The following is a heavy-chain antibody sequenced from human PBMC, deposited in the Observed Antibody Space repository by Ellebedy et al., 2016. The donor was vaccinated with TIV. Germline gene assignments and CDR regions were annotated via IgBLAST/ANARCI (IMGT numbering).Heavy chain of an antibody. CDR1: GFTFSSYG. CDR3: ARHYGDYGKDH. CDR2: IWYDGSNK. J-gene: IGHJ4*02. D-gene: IGHD4-17*01. V-gene: IGHV3-33*01. Sequence: GGSLRLXCAASGFTFSSYGMHWVRQAPGKGLEWVAAIWYDGSNKYYADSVKGRFTISRDNSKNTLYLQMNSLRAEDTAVYYCARHYGDYGKDHWGQGTLVTVSS.